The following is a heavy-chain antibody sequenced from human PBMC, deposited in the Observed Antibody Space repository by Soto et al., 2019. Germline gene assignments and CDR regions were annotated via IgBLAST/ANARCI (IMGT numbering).Heavy chain of an antibody. V-gene: IGHV4-59*01. Sequence: SETLSLTCTVSGGSISSYYRSWIRQPPGKGLELIGYIYYSGSTNYNPSLKSRVTISVDTSKNQFSLKLSSVTAADTAVYYCARGRIQLWYPFDYWGQGTLVTVSS. D-gene: IGHD5-18*01. CDR2: IYYSGST. CDR1: GGSISSYY. CDR3: ARGRIQLWYPFDY. J-gene: IGHJ4*02.